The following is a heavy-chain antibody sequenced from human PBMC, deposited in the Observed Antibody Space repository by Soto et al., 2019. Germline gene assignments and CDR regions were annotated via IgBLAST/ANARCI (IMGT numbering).Heavy chain of an antibody. Sequence: RGSLRLSCSASGLTFSSFTMHYVRQAPGKRLEYVSAINSNGGSANYGDSVKGRFTISRDNPKNTLYLQMSSLRVEDTALYYCVTNSGWSLRDFDYWGQGFLVTVSS. J-gene: IGHJ4*02. V-gene: IGHV3-64D*08. CDR3: VTNSGWSLRDFDY. CDR1: GLTFSSFT. CDR2: INSNGGSA. D-gene: IGHD6-19*01.